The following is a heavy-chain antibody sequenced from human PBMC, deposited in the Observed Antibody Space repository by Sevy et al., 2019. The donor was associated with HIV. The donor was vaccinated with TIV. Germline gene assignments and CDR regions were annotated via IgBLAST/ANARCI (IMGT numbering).Heavy chain of an antibody. D-gene: IGHD6-6*01. CDR3: ARGGMSSSRGYYYYYMDV. Sequence: GGSLRLSCAASGFTFSSYAMSWVRQAPGKGLEWVSAISGSGGSTYYADSVKGRFTISRDNSKNTLYLQMNSLRAEDTGVYYCARGGMSSSRGYYYYYMDVWGKGTTVTVSS. CDR1: GFTFSSYA. CDR2: ISGSGGST. J-gene: IGHJ6*03. V-gene: IGHV3-23*01.